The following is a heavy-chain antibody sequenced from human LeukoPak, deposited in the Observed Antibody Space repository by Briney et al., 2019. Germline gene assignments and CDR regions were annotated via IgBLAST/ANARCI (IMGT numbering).Heavy chain of an antibody. J-gene: IGHJ6*03. CDR3: AKGGSGWYAYYYYYYMDV. CDR1: GFTFSSYG. D-gene: IGHD6-19*01. CDR2: ISYDGSNK. V-gene: IGHV3-30*18. Sequence: GGSLRLSCAASGFTFSSYGMHWVRQAPGKGLEWVAVISYDGSNKYYADSVKGRFTISRDNSKNTLYLQMNSLRAEDTAVYYCAKGGSGWYAYYYYYYMDVWGKGTTVTVSS.